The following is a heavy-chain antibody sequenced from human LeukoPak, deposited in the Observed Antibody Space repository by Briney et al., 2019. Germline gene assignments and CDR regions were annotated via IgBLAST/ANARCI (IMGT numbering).Heavy chain of an antibody. CDR2: IYSGGST. D-gene: IGHD5-12*01. J-gene: IGHJ4*02. CDR3: ARGIDRGYGEN. CDR1: GFTFSSYA. V-gene: IGHV3-66*01. Sequence: GGSLRLSCAASGFTFSSYAMSWVRQAPGKGLEWVSVIYSGGSTYYADSVKGRFTISRDNSKNTLYLQMNSLGAEDTAVYYCARGIDRGYGENWGQGTLVTVSS.